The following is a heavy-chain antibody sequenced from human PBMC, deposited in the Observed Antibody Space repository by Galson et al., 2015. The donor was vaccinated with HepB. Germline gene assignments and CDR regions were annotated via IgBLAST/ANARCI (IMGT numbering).Heavy chain of an antibody. CDR1: GYTFTSYT. J-gene: IGHJ4*02. CDR2: IDAGNGNT. Sequence: CKASGYTFTSYTIHWVRQAPGQGLEWMGWIDAGNGNTKSSQNFQGRVTITRDTSTTTAYMELSSLRSEDTAVYYCARPDRYCSSASCFDFWGQGTLVTVSS. V-gene: IGHV1-3*01. CDR3: ARPDRYCSSASCFDF. D-gene: IGHD2-2*01.